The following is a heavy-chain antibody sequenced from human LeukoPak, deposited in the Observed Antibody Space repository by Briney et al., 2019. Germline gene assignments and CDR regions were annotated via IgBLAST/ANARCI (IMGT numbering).Heavy chain of an antibody. D-gene: IGHD3-3*01. V-gene: IGHV4-59*01. J-gene: IGHJ6*03. CDR1: GASISSYY. Sequence: SETLSLTCTVSGASISSYYWSWIRQPPGKGLEWIGYIYYSGSTNYNPSLKSRVTISVDTSKNQFSLKLSSVTAGDTAVYYCARDLEGFAEYYMDVWGKGTTVTVSS. CDR2: IYYSGST. CDR3: ARDLEGFAEYYMDV.